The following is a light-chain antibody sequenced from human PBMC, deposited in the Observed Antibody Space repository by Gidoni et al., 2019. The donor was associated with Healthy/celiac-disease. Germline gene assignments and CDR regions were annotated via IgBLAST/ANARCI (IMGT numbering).Light chain of an antibody. CDR3: QSYDSSNWV. CDR2: EDN. J-gene: IGLJ3*02. CDR1: SGSIAINY. V-gene: IGLV6-57*04. Sequence: NFMLTQPHSVSESPGKTVTISCTLSSGSIAINYVQWYQQRPGSAPTTVIYEDNQRPSGVPDRFSGSIDSSSNSASLTIPGLKTEDEADYYCQSYDSSNWVFGGGTKLTVL.